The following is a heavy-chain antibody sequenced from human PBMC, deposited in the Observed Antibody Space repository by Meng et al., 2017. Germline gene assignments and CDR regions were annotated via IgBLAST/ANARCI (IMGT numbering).Heavy chain of an antibody. V-gene: IGHV4-34*01. CDR3: ARGRSGTWPWYFDL. Sequence: VQLQQWGAGLLKPSATLSLTCAAYGGSFSGYYWSWIRQPPGKGLEWIGEINHSGSTNYNPSLKSRVTISVDTSKNQFSLKLSSVTAADTAVYYCARGRSGTWPWYFDLWGRGTLVTVSS. CDR2: INHSGST. CDR1: GGSFSGYY. J-gene: IGHJ2*01. D-gene: IGHD1-1*01.